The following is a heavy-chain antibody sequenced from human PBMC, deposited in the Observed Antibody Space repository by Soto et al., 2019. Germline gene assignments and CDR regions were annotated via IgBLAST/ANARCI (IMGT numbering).Heavy chain of an antibody. J-gene: IGHJ5*02. CDR1: SGSISSTIYS. CDR2: IFYSGST. Sequence: QLQLQESGPGLVKPSETLSLTCTVSSGSISSTIYSWDWIRQPPGKGLEWIGSIFYSGSTYYNPSLKSRVTISVDTSKNQFSLTLTSVTAAYTAVYYCARQCRGVTCHWFVPWGQGTLVTVSS. CDR3: ARQCRGVTCHWFVP. D-gene: IGHD2-15*01. V-gene: IGHV4-39*01.